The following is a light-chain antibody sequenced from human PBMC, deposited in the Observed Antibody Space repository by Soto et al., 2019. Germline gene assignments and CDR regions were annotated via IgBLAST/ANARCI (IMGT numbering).Light chain of an antibody. CDR2: GDN. CDR3: HSYDSSLSGSV. Sequence: QSVLTQPPSVSGAPGQRVTISCTGGNSNIGSSYDVHWYQQIPGKAPKLLIYGDNNRPSGVPDRFSGSKSGTSASLAITGLQAEDEADYYCHSYDSSLSGSVFGRGTQLTVL. V-gene: IGLV1-40*01. CDR1: NSNIGSSYD. J-gene: IGLJ7*01.